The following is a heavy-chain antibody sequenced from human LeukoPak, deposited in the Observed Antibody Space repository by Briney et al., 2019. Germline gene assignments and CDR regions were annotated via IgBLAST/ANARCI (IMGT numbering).Heavy chain of an antibody. CDR1: RFSFSNFW. Sequence: GGSLRLSCVASRFSFSNFWMIWVRQAPGKGLEWVANINEDGSEKNYVDSVKGRFTISRDNAKNSLYLQTNSLRAEDTAVYYCVRDRSTTTWTRFDSWGQGTLVTVSS. D-gene: IGHD1-1*01. J-gene: IGHJ4*02. CDR3: VRDRSTTTWTRFDS. V-gene: IGHV3-7*01. CDR2: INEDGSEK.